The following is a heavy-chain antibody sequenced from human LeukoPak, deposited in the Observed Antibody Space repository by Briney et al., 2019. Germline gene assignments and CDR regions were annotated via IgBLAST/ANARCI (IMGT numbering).Heavy chain of an antibody. CDR1: GFTFSSYW. J-gene: IGHJ6*03. V-gene: IGHV3-7*01. CDR3: ARERSSSSYYYYYMDV. CDR2: IKQDGSEK. Sequence: GGSLRLSCAASGFTFSSYWMSWVRQAPGKGLEWVANIKQDGSEKYYVDSVKGRFTISRDNAKNSLYLQMNSLRAEDTAVYYCARERSSSSYYYYYMDVWGKGTTVTVSS. D-gene: IGHD6-6*01.